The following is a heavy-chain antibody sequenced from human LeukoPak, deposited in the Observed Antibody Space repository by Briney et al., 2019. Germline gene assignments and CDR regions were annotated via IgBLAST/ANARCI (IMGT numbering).Heavy chain of an antibody. CDR1: GGTFSSYA. V-gene: IGHV1-69*05. J-gene: IGHJ6*03. D-gene: IGHD2-8*02. Sequence: AASVKVSCKASGGTFSSYAISWVRQAPGQGLEWMGGIIPIFGTPNYAQKFQGRVTISTDGSTSTAYMELSSLRSEDTAVYYCAKAEATHGTVDYFYYMDVWGKGTTVTVSS. CDR2: IIPIFGTP. CDR3: AKAEATHGTVDYFYYMDV.